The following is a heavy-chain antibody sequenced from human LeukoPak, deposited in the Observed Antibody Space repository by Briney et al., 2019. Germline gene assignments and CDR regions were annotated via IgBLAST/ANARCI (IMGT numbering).Heavy chain of an antibody. J-gene: IGHJ4*02. V-gene: IGHV3-66*02. Sequence: PGGSLRLSCAASEFTVSSNYMSWVRQAPGKGLEWVSVIYSGGSTYYADSVKGRFTISRDNSKNTLYLQMNSLRAEDTAVYYCARDLGYSSYYFDYWGQGTLVTVSS. D-gene: IGHD5-18*01. CDR2: IYSGGST. CDR1: EFTVSSNY. CDR3: ARDLGYSSYYFDY.